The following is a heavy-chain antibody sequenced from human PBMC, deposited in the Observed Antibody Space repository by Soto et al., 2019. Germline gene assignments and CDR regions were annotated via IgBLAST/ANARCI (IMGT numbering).Heavy chain of an antibody. Sequence: PGGSLRLSCAASGFTFSSYSMNWVRRAPGKGLEWVSYISSSSSTIYYADSVKGRFTISRDNAKNSLYLQMNSLRDEDTAVYYCARDLLRFLEWLDDYYGMDVWGQGTTVTVSS. CDR2: ISSSSSTI. V-gene: IGHV3-48*02. D-gene: IGHD3-3*01. CDR1: GFTFSSYS. CDR3: ARDLLRFLEWLDDYYGMDV. J-gene: IGHJ6*02.